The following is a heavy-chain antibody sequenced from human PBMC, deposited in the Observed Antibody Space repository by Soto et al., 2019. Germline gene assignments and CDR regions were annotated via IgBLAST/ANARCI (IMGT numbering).Heavy chain of an antibody. J-gene: IGHJ5*02. Sequence: QVQLQQWGAGLLKPSETLSLTCAVYGGSFSGYYWCWIRQPPGKGLEWIGEINHSGSTNYNPSLKSRVTRSVDTSKNQFPLKLSSVTAADTAVYYCAIFPGWFDPWGQGTLVTVSS. CDR1: GGSFSGYY. CDR3: AIFPGWFDP. V-gene: IGHV4-34*01. CDR2: INHSGST.